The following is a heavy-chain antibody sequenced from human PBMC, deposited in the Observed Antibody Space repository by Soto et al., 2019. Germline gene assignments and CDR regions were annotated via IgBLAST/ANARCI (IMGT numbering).Heavy chain of an antibody. D-gene: IGHD3-10*01. CDR2: ISGSGGST. V-gene: IGHV3-23*01. CDR1: GFTFSSYA. J-gene: IGHJ6*03. CDR3: AKGLVRGPRDYYYYYYMDV. Sequence: GGSLRLSCAASGFTFSSYAMSWVRQAPGKGLEWVSAISGSGGSTYYADSVKGRFTISRDNSKNTLYLQMNSLRAEDTAVYYCAKGLVRGPRDYYYYYYMDVWGKGTTVTVSS.